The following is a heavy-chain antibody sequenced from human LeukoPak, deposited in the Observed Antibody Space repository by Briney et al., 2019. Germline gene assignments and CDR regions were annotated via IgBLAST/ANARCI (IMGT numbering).Heavy chain of an antibody. CDR2: ISPSGSDM. CDR3: AKDRYYDSSGPFDY. J-gene: IGHJ4*02. Sequence: PGGSLRLSCAASGFTFSSFEMNWVRQAPGKGLEWVSYISPSGSDMSYADSVKGRFSISRDNAKNSLYLQMNSLRAEDTALYYCAKDRYYDSSGPFDYWGQGTLVTVSS. V-gene: IGHV3-48*03. D-gene: IGHD3-22*01. CDR1: GFTFSSFE.